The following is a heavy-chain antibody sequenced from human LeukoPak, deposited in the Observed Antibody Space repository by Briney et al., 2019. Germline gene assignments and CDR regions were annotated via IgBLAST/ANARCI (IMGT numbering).Heavy chain of an antibody. CDR3: ARWKPRSDALDV. V-gene: IGHV3-21*03. CDR1: GFTVSSNY. J-gene: IGHJ3*01. D-gene: IGHD1-1*01. Sequence: GGSLRLSCAASGFTVSSNYMTWVRQTPGEGREWVSSISTRDTFINYADSVKGRFTISRDNAKNSLFLQMTSLRAEDTAMYYCARWKPRSDALDVWGKGTMVMVSS. CDR2: ISTRDTFI.